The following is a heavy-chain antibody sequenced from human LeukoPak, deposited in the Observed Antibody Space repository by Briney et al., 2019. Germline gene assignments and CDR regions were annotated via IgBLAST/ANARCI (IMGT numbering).Heavy chain of an antibody. CDR2: ISWNSGSI. CDR3: AKKKFPGGAGTFDF. CDR1: GFTFDDYA. D-gene: IGHD6-19*01. J-gene: IGHJ4*02. Sequence: GGSLRLSCAASGFTFDDYAMYWVRQAPGKGLEWVSGISWNSGSIGYADSVKGRFTISRDNAKNSLYLQMNSLRAEDTALYYCAKKKFPGGAGTFDFWGQGTLVTVSS. V-gene: IGHV3-9*01.